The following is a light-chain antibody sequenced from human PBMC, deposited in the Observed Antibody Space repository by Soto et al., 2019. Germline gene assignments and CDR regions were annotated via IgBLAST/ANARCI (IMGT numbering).Light chain of an antibody. V-gene: IGKV1-9*01. CDR1: QGIINY. CDR2: GAS. CDR3: RRLFMFPPT. J-gene: IGKJ3*01. Sequence: IQLTQSPSSLSASVGDRVTITCRASQGIINYLAWYQQKPGKAPKLLIYGASTLQSGVPSRFGGSGSGTEFTLTVSRLQPEDFATYYCRRLFMFPPTFAPGTKVDIK.